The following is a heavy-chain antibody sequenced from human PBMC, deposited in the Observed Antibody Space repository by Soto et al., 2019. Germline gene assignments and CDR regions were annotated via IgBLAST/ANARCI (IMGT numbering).Heavy chain of an antibody. CDR2: ISARNGDT. V-gene: IGHV1-18*04. Sequence: QVHLVQSGAELRKPGASVKVYCKASGYTFTTYGIIWVRQAPGQHLEWLGWISARNGDTQYPQGFQGRVTLTTDTSTCTAYIELMTLRSDDTAVYFCSRVKLLPNPAADFWGQGTLVTFAS. D-gene: IGHD3-10*01. J-gene: IGHJ4*02. CDR1: GYTFTTYG. CDR3: SRVKLLPNPAADF.